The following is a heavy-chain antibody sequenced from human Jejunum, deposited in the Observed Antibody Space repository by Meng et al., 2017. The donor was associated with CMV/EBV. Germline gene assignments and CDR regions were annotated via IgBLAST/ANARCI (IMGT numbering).Heavy chain of an antibody. Sequence: GFRFSSFGMHWVRQAPGKGLEWVAFTRYDGESEYYADSVKGRFTISKDNSKNMLYLQMSSLRPEDTAVYYCANFPSSAYYSEMDVWGQGTTVTVSS. V-gene: IGHV3-30*02. J-gene: IGHJ6*02. CDR1: GFRFSSFG. CDR3: ANFPSSAYYSEMDV. CDR2: TRYDGESE.